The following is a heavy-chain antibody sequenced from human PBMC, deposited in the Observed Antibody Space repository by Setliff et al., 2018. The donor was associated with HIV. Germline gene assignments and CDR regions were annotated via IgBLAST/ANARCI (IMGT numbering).Heavy chain of an antibody. J-gene: IGHJ4*02. D-gene: IGHD3-10*01. CDR3: ARGVIRGVISQGGLDY. Sequence: ASVKVSCKASGYTFTSYAMHWVRQAPGQRLEWMGWINAGNGNTKYSQKFQGRVTITRDTSASTAYMELNSLRSEDSAVYYCARGVIRGVISQGGLDYWGPGTLVTVSS. V-gene: IGHV1-3*01. CDR2: INAGNGNT. CDR1: GYTFTSYA.